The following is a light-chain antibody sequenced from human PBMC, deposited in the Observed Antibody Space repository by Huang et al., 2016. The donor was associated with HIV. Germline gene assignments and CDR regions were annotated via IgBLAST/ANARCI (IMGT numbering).Light chain of an antibody. V-gene: IGKV3-15*01. J-gene: IGKJ4*01. CDR3: QQYESWPPLT. Sequence: EIVMTQSPDTLSVSPGERATLSCRASQSVRDNLAWYQQKPGQAPRLLLHGTSTRATGVPARFSGSGSGTEFTLTITSLQSEDSGVYYCQQYESWPPLTFGGGTKVEIK. CDR2: GTS. CDR1: QSVRDN.